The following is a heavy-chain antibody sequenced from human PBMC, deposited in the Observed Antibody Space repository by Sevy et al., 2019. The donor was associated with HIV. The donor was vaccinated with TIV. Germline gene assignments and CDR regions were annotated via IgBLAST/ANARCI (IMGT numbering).Heavy chain of an antibody. CDR2: INPNSGGT. CDR1: GYTFTGYY. V-gene: IGHV1-2*02. Sequence: ASVKVSCKASGYTFTGYYMHWVRQAPGQGLEWMGWINPNSGGTNYAQKFQGRVTMTRDTSISTAYMELSRLRSDDTAVYYCARDHHYDFWSGYYTQGPYGMDVWGQGTTVTVSS. J-gene: IGHJ6*02. CDR3: ARDHHYDFWSGYYTQGPYGMDV. D-gene: IGHD3-3*01.